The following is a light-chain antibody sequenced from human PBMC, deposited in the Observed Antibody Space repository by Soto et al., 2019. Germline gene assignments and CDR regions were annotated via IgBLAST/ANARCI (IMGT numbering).Light chain of an antibody. Sequence: VMSQSPAKLSESPGETATRSCSSGQTIYSNFVAWYQQQPGQATRLLIYGASSRAPGITDRFSGRGSGTDFTITINRLEPEDFAVYYCQQYGGSSWTFGQGTQVDIK. J-gene: IGKJ1*01. CDR1: QTIYSNF. CDR2: GAS. V-gene: IGKV3-20*01. CDR3: QQYGGSSWT.